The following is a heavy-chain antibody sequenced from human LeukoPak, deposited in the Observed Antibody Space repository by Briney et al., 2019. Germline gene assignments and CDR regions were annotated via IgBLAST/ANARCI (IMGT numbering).Heavy chain of an antibody. D-gene: IGHD3-10*01. J-gene: IGHJ6*02. V-gene: IGHV3-21*01. CDR3: AKLYYYGSGSYYSGMDV. CDR1: GFTFSNYG. Sequence: GGSLRLSCTASGFTFSNYGMNWVRQAPGKGLEWVSSISDSSSYIYYIDSVKGRFTISRDNAKNSLYLQMNSLRAEDTAVYYCAKLYYYGSGSYYSGMDVWGQGNTVTVSS. CDR2: ISDSSSYI.